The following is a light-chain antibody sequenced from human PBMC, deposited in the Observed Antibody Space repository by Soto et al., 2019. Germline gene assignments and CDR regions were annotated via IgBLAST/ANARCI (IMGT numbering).Light chain of an antibody. Sequence: QAVVTQPPSASGTPGQRVTSSCSGRNSNIGTNTVAWYQQFPGTAPKLLIYNNSQRPSGVPDRFSGSKSGTSASLAISGLKSEDEAEHYSTACDYTTNGEQIG. CDR3: TACDYTTNGEQ. V-gene: IGLV1-44*01. CDR2: NNS. J-gene: IGLJ6*01. CDR1: NSNIGTNT.